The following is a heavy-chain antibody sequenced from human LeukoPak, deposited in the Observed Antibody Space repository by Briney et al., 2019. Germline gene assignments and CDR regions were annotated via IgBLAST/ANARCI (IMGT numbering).Heavy chain of an antibody. CDR2: ISVSGGST. D-gene: IGHD3-10*01. CDR3: ARGGMVRRVMGAFDI. V-gene: IGHV3-23*01. Sequence: GGSLRLSCAASGFSFSSYAMSWVRQAPGKGLEWVPSISVSGGSTYYADSVKGRFTVSRDNAKNSLYLQMNSLRAEDTAVFYCARGGMVRRVMGAFDIWGQGTLVTVSS. CDR1: GFSFSSYA. J-gene: IGHJ3*02.